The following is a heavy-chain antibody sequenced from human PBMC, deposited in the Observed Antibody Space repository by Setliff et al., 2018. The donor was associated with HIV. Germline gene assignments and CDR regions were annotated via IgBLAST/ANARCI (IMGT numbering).Heavy chain of an antibody. Sequence: PGGSLRLSCAGSGSGGSGFTFSDYYMSWVRQAPGKGLEWVANINQDGSAKDYVDSVKGRFTISRDNAKNSLYLQMNSLRAGDTAMYFCARHGEYNYDMSFHYWGQGTLVTVSS. J-gene: IGHJ4*02. CDR3: ARHGEYNYDMSFHY. CDR2: INQDGSAK. V-gene: IGHV3-7*01. D-gene: IGHD3-22*01. CDR1: GFTFSDYY.